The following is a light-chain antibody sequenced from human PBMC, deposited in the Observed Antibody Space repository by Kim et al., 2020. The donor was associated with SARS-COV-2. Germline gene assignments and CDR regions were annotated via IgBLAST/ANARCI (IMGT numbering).Light chain of an antibody. J-gene: IGKJ2*03. V-gene: IGKV1-39*01. CDR1: QNINNF. CDR3: KQSYSTPPS. CDR2: DAS. Sequence: STSMVARRSLTCRASQNINNFLNWYQQTTVKAPKLLIYDASVLQSGVPSRFSGSGSGTDFTLTISSLQAEDFASYYCKQSYSTPPSLGQGTKLEI.